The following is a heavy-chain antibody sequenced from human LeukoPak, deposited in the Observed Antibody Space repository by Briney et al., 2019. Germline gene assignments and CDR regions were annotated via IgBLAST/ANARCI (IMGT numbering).Heavy chain of an antibody. D-gene: IGHD1-26*01. J-gene: IGHJ3*01. CDR2: IYPGDSGP. CDR3: GMSGDRVPLQDDVFDV. V-gene: IGHV5-51*01. Sequence: GESLKISCKVPGYSFTNYCIGWVRQMPGKGLEWMGIIYPGDSGPTYSPSFQGQVTISVDKSISTAYLQWSSLQASDTALYYCGMSGDRVPLQDDVFDVWGQGTMVTVST. CDR1: GYSFTNYC.